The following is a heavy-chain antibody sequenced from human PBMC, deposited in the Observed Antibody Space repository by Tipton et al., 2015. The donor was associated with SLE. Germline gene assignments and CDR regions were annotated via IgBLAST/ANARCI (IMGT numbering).Heavy chain of an antibody. D-gene: IGHD6-13*01. CDR1: GFTFSSYG. V-gene: IGHV3-33*01. CDR2: IWYDGSNK. J-gene: IGHJ4*02. CDR3: AREVAAAGTFYYFDY. Sequence: SLRLSCAASGFTFSSYGMHWVRQAPGKGLEWVAVIWYDGSNKYYADSVKGRFTISRDNSKNTLYLQMNSLRAEDTAVYYCAREVAAAGTFYYFDYWGQGTLVTVSS.